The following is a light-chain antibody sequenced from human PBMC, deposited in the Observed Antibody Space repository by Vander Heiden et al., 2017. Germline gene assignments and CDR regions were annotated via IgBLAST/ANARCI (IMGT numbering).Light chain of an antibody. CDR3: QQHNDWPPLT. J-gene: IGKJ4*01. V-gene: IGKV3-15*01. CDR1: QSLTSN. CDR2: GAS. Sequence: EIVMTQSPATLSVSPGERATLSCRASQSLTSNLAWYQQKPGQAPRLLIYGASTRATGIPARFSGSGYGTDFTLTISSRQSEDFAVYYCQQHNDWPPLTFGGGTKVEIK.